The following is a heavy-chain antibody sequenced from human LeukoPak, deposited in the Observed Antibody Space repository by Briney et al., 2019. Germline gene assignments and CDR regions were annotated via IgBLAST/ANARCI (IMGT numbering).Heavy chain of an antibody. J-gene: IGHJ4*02. Sequence: GGSLRLSCAASGFTFSSYGMHWVRQAPGKGLEWVAVISYDGSNKYYADSVKGRFTISRDNSKNTLYLQMDSLRAEDTAVYYCAKDSITMNLDYWGQGTLVTVSS. CDR1: GFTFSSYG. V-gene: IGHV3-30*18. CDR2: ISYDGSNK. CDR3: AKDSITMNLDY. D-gene: IGHD3-22*01.